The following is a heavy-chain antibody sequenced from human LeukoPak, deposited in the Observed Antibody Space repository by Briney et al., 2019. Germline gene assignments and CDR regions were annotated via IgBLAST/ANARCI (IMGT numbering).Heavy chain of an antibody. V-gene: IGHV3-30-3*01. Sequence: GRSLRLSCAASGFTFSSYAMHWVRQAPGKGLVWVAVISYDGSNKYYADSVKGRFTISRDNSKNTLYLQMNSLRAEDTAVYYCARAVTDDYMFDYWGQGTLVTVSS. J-gene: IGHJ4*02. CDR2: ISYDGSNK. CDR1: GFTFSSYA. CDR3: ARAVTDDYMFDY. D-gene: IGHD4-4*01.